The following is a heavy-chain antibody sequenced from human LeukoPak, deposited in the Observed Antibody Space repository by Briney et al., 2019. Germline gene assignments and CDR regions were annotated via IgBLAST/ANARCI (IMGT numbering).Heavy chain of an antibody. Sequence: PRASVKVSFKVSGYTLTELSMHWVRQAPGKGLEWMGGFDPEDGETIYAQKFQGRVTMTEDTSTDTAYMELSSLRSEDTAVYYCATKIAARPYYFDYWGQGTLVTVSS. CDR3: ATKIAARPYYFDY. CDR1: GYTLTELS. D-gene: IGHD6-6*01. J-gene: IGHJ4*02. V-gene: IGHV1-24*01. CDR2: FDPEDGET.